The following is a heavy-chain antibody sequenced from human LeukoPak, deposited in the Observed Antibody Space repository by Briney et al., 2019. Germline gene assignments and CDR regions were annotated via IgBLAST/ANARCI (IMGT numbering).Heavy chain of an antibody. CDR3: ARSGRLGYCSGCSCFRWDY. D-gene: IGHD2-15*01. CDR2: IYPDDSDT. J-gene: IGHJ4*02. CDR1: GYRFTNYL. V-gene: IGHV5-51*01. Sequence: GESLKISCKVSGYRFTNYLIGWVRQMPGKGLEWMGIIYPDDSDTKYSPSFQGQVTISADKSISTAYLQWSSLKASDTAMYYCARSGRLGYCSGCSCFRWDYGDQGTPVTVSS.